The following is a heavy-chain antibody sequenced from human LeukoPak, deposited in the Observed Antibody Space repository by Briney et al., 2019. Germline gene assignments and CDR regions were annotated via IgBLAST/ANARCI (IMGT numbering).Heavy chain of an antibody. D-gene: IGHD2-2*01. CDR3: ARAAPTYCSSTSCSYYYYYYMDV. V-gene: IGHV4-38-2*02. Sequence: SEALSLTCTVSGYSISSGYYWGWIRQPPGKGLEWIGSIYHSGSTYYNPSLKSRVTISVDTSKNQFSLKLSSVTAADTAVYYCARAAPTYCSSTSCSYYYYYYMDVWGKGTTVTVSS. CDR2: IYHSGST. CDR1: GYSISSGYY. J-gene: IGHJ6*03.